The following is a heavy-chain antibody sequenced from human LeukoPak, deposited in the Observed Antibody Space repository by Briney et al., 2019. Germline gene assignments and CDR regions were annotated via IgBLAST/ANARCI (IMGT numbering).Heavy chain of an antibody. CDR1: GFSLSTSKMC. Sequence: SGPTLVNPTETLTLTCTFSGFSLSTSKMCVNFIRQPPGKTLEWLARIDWDDDEYNSTSLRPRLTISKDTSKNQVVLTMTNMDPVDTATYYCARIIAGPDYFDSWGQGTLVTVSS. CDR2: IDWDDDE. D-gene: IGHD2-21*01. V-gene: IGHV2-70*11. J-gene: IGHJ4*02. CDR3: ARIIAGPDYFDS.